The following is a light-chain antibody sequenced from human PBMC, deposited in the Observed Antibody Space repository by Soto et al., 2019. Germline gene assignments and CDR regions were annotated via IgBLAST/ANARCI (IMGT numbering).Light chain of an antibody. V-gene: IGKV3-20*01. CDR2: RTS. CDR3: QQYDSSPRT. J-gene: IGKJ1*01. CDR1: QSVSSSY. Sequence: EIVLTQSQGTLYLYPGERATLSCRASQSVSSSYLAWYQQKPGQAPRLLIYRTSNRATGIPDRFSGSGSGTDFTLTISRLEPEDFAVYWCQQYDSSPRTFGQGTKV.